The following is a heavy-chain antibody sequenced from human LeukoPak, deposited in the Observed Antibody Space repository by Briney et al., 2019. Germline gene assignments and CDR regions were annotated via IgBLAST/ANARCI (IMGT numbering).Heavy chain of an antibody. D-gene: IGHD3-3*01. CDR1: GGSISSGGYS. CDR3: ARGGDFWSGYYTGSDYFDY. V-gene: IGHV4-30-2*01. J-gene: IGHJ4*02. Sequence: SETLSLTCAVSGGSISSGGYSWSWIRQPPGTDLEWIGYIYHSGSTYYNPSLKSRVTISVDRSKNQFSLKLSSVTAADTAVYYCARGGDFWSGYYTGSDYFDYWGQGTLVTVSS. CDR2: IYHSGST.